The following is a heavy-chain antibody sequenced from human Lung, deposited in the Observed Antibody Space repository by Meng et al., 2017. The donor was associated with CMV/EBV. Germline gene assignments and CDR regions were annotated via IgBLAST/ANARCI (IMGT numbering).Heavy chain of an antibody. CDR3: ARDFDWLFVFDY. J-gene: IGHJ4*02. D-gene: IGHD3-9*01. V-gene: IGHV3-48*04. CDR1: GFRFDDFG. Sequence: GGSLGLXCDASGFRFDDFGMGWVRQAPGKGLEWVSYISSSSSTIYYADSVKGRFTISRDNAKNSLYLQMNSLRAEDTAVYYCARDFDWLFVFDYWGQGTLVTVSS. CDR2: ISSSSSTI.